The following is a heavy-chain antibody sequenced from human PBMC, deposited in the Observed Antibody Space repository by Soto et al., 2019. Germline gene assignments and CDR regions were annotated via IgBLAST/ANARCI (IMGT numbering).Heavy chain of an antibody. CDR3: ASQGVTTITDFDC. CDR1: GFTFSTYS. D-gene: IGHD5-12*01. Sequence: EVQLVESGGGLVKPGGSLRLSCAASGFTFSTYSMNWVRQAPGKGLEWVSSISSSSVYIYYADSVKGRFTISRDNAKNSLYLQLNSLRAEDTAVYYCASQGVTTITDFDCWCQGTLVTVSS. CDR2: ISSSSVYI. J-gene: IGHJ4*02. V-gene: IGHV3-21*01.